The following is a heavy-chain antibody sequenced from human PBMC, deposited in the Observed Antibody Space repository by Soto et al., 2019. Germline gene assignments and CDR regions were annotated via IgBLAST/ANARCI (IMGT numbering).Heavy chain of an antibody. CDR3: ARARSWLELPDY. CDR1: GGSFSGYY. J-gene: IGHJ4*02. V-gene: IGHV4-34*01. D-gene: IGHD1-7*01. CDR2: INHSGST. Sequence: QVQLQQWGAGLLKPSETLSLTCAVYGGSFSGYYWSWIRQPPGKGLEWIGEINHSGSTNYNPSLNRQVTKTVDPAKHQCSLKLSSVTAAYKALYYCARARSWLELPDYWGQGTLVTVSS.